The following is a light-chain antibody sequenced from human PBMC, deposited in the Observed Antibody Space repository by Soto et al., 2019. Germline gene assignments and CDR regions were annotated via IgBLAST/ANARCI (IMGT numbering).Light chain of an antibody. Sequence: EIVMTQSPDTVSVSPGEGAELSCRAGQSVCIRVAWYQQKFGQPPRLLIYETSTRANGIPARFSGSGSGTDFTLSISSLQPGDVGIYSCQQYHTWPPITFGQGTRLEIK. J-gene: IGKJ5*01. CDR1: QSVCIR. CDR2: ETS. V-gene: IGKV3-15*01. CDR3: QQYHTWPPIT.